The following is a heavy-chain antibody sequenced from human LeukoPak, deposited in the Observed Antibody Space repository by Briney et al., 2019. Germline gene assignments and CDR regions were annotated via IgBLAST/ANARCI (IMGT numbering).Heavy chain of an antibody. CDR2: IKEDGSER. CDR3: ATDNVYCSRTSCYQTFDY. V-gene: IGHV3-7*01. D-gene: IGHD2-2*01. Sequence: GGSLRLSCVASGFTFSNHWMTWVRQAPGKGLEWVANIKEDGSERYYVDSVKGRFTISRDNSRNSLYLQMDILRAEDTAVYYCATDNVYCSRTSCYQTFDYWGQGTLVTVPS. CDR1: GFTFSNHW. J-gene: IGHJ4*02.